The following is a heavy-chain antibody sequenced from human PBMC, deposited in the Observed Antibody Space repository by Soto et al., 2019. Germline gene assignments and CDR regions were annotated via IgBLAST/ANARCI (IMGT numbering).Heavy chain of an antibody. Sequence: QLQLQESGPGLVKPSETLSLTCTVSGGSISSSSYFWGWIRQPPGKGLEWIGSIYYIGNTYYIPSLRSRVTISVDTSKSQFSLKLSSVTAADTAVYYCARGGEGIGYSDFDYWGQGTLVTVSS. V-gene: IGHV4-39*01. CDR3: ARGGEGIGYSDFDY. D-gene: IGHD3-22*01. J-gene: IGHJ4*02. CDR2: IYYIGNT. CDR1: GGSISSSSYF.